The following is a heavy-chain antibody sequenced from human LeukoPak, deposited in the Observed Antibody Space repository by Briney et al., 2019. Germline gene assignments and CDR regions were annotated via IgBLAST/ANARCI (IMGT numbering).Heavy chain of an antibody. CDR1: GYTFTSYA. V-gene: IGHV1-3*01. Sequence: ASVKVSCKASGYTFTSYAMHWVRQAPGQRLEWMGWINAGNGDTKYSQKFQGRVTITRDTSASTVYMELSSLRSGDAAVYYCAREVGGCSGCDYFDYWGQGTLVTVSS. CDR3: AREVGGCSGCDYFDY. D-gene: IGHD5-12*01. J-gene: IGHJ4*02. CDR2: INAGNGDT.